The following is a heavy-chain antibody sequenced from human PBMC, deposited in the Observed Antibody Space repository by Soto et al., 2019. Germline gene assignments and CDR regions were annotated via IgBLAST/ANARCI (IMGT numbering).Heavy chain of an antibody. D-gene: IGHD3-3*01. CDR2: ITSSSSTI. CDR3: AREGITIFGVVYGMDV. J-gene: IGHJ6*02. V-gene: IGHV3-48*02. CDR1: GFTFSSYS. Sequence: VGSLRLSCAASGFTFSSYSMNWVHQAPGKGLEWVSFITSSSSTIYYADSVKGRFTISRDNAKNSLYLQMNSLRDEDTAVYYCAREGITIFGVVYGMDVWGQGTTVTVSS.